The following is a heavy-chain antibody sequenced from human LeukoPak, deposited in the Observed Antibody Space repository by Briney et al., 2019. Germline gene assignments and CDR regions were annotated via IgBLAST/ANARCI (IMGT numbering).Heavy chain of an antibody. D-gene: IGHD6-6*01. CDR1: GGTFSSYA. Sequence: SVKVSCKASGGTFSSYAISWVRQAPGQGLEWMGRIIPIFGTANYAQKFQGRVTITTDESTSTAYMGLSSLRSEDTAVYYCARDHSSSGEGNWFDPWGQGTLVTVSS. V-gene: IGHV1-69*05. J-gene: IGHJ5*02. CDR2: IIPIFGTA. CDR3: ARDHSSSGEGNWFDP.